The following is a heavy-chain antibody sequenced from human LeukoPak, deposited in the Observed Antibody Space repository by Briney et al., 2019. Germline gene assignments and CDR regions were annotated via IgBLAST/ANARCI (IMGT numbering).Heavy chain of an antibody. V-gene: IGHV3-23*01. CDR3: AKAPPYTKYFDY. Sequence: VRXAXXEGLXWGSTISNSGDATFYADAVKGRFTISRDNSKNRLYIQMYRLRAEDTAIYYCAKAPPYTKYFDYWGQGTLLTVSS. CDR2: ISNSGDAT. J-gene: IGHJ4*02. D-gene: IGHD1-1*01.